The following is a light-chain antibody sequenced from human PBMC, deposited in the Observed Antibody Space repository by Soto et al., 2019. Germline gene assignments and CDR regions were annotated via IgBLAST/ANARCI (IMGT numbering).Light chain of an antibody. J-gene: IGKJ4*01. CDR2: TAS. V-gene: IGKV1-12*01. Sequence: DIQMTQSPSSVTASVGDRVTITCRASQGISSLLAWYQQKPGKAPNLLIHTASSLQSGVPSRFSGSGSGTDFTLTISSLQPEDFATYYCQQANTFPLTFGGGTKVEIK. CDR3: QQANTFPLT. CDR1: QGISSL.